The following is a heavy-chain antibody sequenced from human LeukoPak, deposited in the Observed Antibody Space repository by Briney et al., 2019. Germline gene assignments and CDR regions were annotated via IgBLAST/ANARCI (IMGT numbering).Heavy chain of an antibody. Sequence: GGSLRLSCAASGFTFSSYSMNWVRQAPGKGLEWVSSISSSSSYIYYADSVKGRFTISRDNAKNSLYLQMNSLGAEDTAVYYCARDPRSYDYGSHRWGQETLVSVSS. V-gene: IGHV3-21*01. CDR2: ISSSSSYI. CDR1: GFTFSSYS. D-gene: IGHD3-10*01. J-gene: IGHJ4*02. CDR3: ARDPRSYDYGSHR.